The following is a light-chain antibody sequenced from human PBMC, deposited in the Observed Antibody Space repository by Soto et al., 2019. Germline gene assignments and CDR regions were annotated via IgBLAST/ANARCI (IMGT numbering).Light chain of an antibody. CDR2: LGS. CDR1: QSLLHSNGYNC. J-gene: IGKJ4*01. Sequence: DIVMTQSPLSLPVTPGEPASISCRSSQSLLHSNGYNCVDWYLQKPGQSPQLLIHLGSNRASGVPDRFSGSGSGTDVTLKISRVEAEDVGVYYCMQALQAPLTFGGGTKVEIK. CDR3: MQALQAPLT. V-gene: IGKV2-28*01.